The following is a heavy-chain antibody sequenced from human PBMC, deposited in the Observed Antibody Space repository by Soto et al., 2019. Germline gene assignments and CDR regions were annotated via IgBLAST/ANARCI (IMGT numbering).Heavy chain of an antibody. D-gene: IGHD6-13*01. Sequence: SQTLSLTCAISGDSVSSNSAAWNWIRQSPSRGLEWLGRTYYRSKWYNDYAVSVKSRITINPDTSKNQFSLQLNSVTPEDTAVYYCAREMIAAAGTWYALIYFDYWGQGTLVTVSS. V-gene: IGHV6-1*01. J-gene: IGHJ4*02. CDR3: AREMIAAAGTWYALIYFDY. CDR2: TYYRSKWYN. CDR1: GDSVSSNSAA.